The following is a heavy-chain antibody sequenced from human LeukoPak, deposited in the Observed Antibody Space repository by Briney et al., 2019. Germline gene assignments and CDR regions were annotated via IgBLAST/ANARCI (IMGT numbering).Heavy chain of an antibody. J-gene: IGHJ4*02. D-gene: IGHD5-18*01. V-gene: IGHV1-69*05. Sequence: GASVKVSCKASGGTFSSYAISWVRQAPGQGLEWMGRIIHIFGTANYAQKFQGRVTITTDESTSTAYMELSSLRSEDTAVYYCARGKDTAMVIDYWGQGTLVTVSS. CDR3: ARGKDTAMVIDY. CDR1: GGTFSSYA. CDR2: IIHIFGTA.